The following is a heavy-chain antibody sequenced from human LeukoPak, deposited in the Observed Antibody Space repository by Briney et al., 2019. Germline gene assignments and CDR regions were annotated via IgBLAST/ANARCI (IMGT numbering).Heavy chain of an antibody. CDR1: GFTFSNYA. CDR3: AKDIAQGYTFGSIEQDY. Sequence: GGSLRLSCAASGFTFSNYAMSWLRQAPGKGLEWVSAISGSGESTYYADSVKGRFTISRDNSKNTLSLHMNSLRAEDTAVYYCAKDIAQGYTFGSIEQDYWGQGTLVTVSS. D-gene: IGHD5-18*01. CDR2: ISGSGEST. J-gene: IGHJ4*02. V-gene: IGHV3-23*01.